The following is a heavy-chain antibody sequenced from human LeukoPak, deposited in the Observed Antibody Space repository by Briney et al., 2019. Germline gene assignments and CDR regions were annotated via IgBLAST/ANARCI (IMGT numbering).Heavy chain of an antibody. Sequence: GGSLRLSCAASGFTFSSYSMKWVRQGPGKGLEWVSFIGSSISYTSYADSVKGRFTISRDNAKNSLYLQTNSLRAEDTAVYYRAREGYYPGLDVWGQGTTVTVSS. CDR3: AREGYYPGLDV. D-gene: IGHD2-21*01. CDR2: IGSSISYT. J-gene: IGHJ6*02. V-gene: IGHV3-21*01. CDR1: GFTFSSYS.